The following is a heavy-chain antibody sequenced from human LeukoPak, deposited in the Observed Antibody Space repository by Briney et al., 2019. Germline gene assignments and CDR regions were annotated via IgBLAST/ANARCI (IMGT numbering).Heavy chain of an antibody. Sequence: GGSLRLSCAASGFTFSSYEMNWVRQAPGKGLEWVSYISSSGSTIYYADSVKGRFTISRDNAKNSLYLQMNSLRAEDTAVYYCARGYQLLSWFDPWAREPWSPSPQ. D-gene: IGHD2-2*01. CDR2: ISSSGSTI. CDR1: GFTFSSYE. J-gene: IGHJ5*02. V-gene: IGHV3-48*03. CDR3: ARGYQLLSWFDP.